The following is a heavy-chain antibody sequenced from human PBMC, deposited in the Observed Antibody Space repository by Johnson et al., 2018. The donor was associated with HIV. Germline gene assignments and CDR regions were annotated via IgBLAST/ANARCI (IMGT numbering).Heavy chain of an antibody. CDR1: GFNFSTHA. D-gene: IGHD3-22*01. J-gene: IGHJ3*02. Sequence: VQLVESGGGLVQPGGSLRLSCAASGFNFSTHAMSWVRQAPGKGLEWVSGISGSGGSTYYADSVKGRFTISRDNSKNTLYLQMNSLRAEDTAVYYCGKGKFTMIAEGLAFDIWGQGTMVTVSS. V-gene: IGHV3-23*04. CDR3: GKGKFTMIAEGLAFDI. CDR2: ISGSGGST.